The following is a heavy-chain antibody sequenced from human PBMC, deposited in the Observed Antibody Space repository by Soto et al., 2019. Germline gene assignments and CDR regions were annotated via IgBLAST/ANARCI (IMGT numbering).Heavy chain of an antibody. CDR1: GYNFNKYA. CDR3: GRRAQYFAAIGFNAFDI. J-gene: IGHJ3*02. D-gene: IGHD4-4*01. Sequence: EVQLLESGGGLRQPGGSLRLSCVASGYNFNKYAVSWVRPAPGKGLEWVSDISRGGENTHYADSVKGRSTIPRDNSKNMLYLEMDTLTVDDTAVYYCGRRAQYFAAIGFNAFDIWGQGTRVTVPS. V-gene: IGHV3-23*01. CDR2: ISRGGENT.